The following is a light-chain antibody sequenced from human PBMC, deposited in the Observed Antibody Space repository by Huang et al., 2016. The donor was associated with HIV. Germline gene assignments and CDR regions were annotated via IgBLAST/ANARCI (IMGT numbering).Light chain of an antibody. CDR1: QSISNN. CDR3: QQYHNWPPYT. Sequence: EILLPQSPATLSVSPGERVTLSCRASQSISNNLAWYQQKPGQAPRLLIYGASTRATASPARFSGSASGTEFTLTISSLQSEDFAVYYCQQYHNWPPYTFGQGTKLEI. CDR2: GAS. V-gene: IGKV3-15*01. J-gene: IGKJ2*01.